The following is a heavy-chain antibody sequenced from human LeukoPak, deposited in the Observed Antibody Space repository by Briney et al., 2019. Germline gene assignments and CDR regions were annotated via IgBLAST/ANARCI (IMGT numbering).Heavy chain of an antibody. Sequence: PSETLSLTCTVSGGSITGYYWSWIRQPPGKGLEWIGDIYYSGSTNYNPSLKSRVTISVDTSKNQFSLKLSSVTAANTAVYYCARGGTTGAYYYYGVDVWGQGTTVIVSS. D-gene: IGHD4-17*01. CDR3: ARGGTTGAYYYYGVDV. CDR1: GGSITGYY. V-gene: IGHV4-59*01. J-gene: IGHJ6*02. CDR2: IYYSGST.